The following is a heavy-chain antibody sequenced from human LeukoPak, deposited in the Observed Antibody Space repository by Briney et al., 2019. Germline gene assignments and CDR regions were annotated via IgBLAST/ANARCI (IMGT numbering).Heavy chain of an antibody. J-gene: IGHJ3*02. D-gene: IGHD2-2*02. V-gene: IGHV1-8*02. CDR1: GYTFTSYD. CDR3: ATLNTRYAFDI. CDR2: MNPNSGNT. Sequence: ASVKVSCKASGYTFTSYDINWVQQATGQGLEWMGWMNPNSGNTGYAQKFQGRVTMTEDTSTDTAYMELSSLRSEDTAVYYCATLNTRYAFDIWGQGTMVTVSS.